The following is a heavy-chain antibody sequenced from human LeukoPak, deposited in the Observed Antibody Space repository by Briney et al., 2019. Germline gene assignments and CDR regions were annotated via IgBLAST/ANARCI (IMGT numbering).Heavy chain of an antibody. CDR2: TSGTSGGT. CDR1: GFNFDNFD. Sequence: GGSLRLSCAASGFNFDNFDMSWGHQTAGKGLEWVSSTSGTSGGTYYADSVKGRFTISRDNSKNTLYLQMNSLGAEDTALYYRAKGFAFDSWGQGTPVTVSS. V-gene: IGHV3-23*01. CDR3: AKGFAFDS. J-gene: IGHJ4*02. D-gene: IGHD3-3*01.